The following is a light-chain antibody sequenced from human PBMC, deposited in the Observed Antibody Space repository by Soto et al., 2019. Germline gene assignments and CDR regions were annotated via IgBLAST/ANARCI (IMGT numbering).Light chain of an antibody. Sequence: DIQMTQSPSSLSASVGYRVTITCRASQDVGKWLAWYQQKPGKAPTLLIHGASSLQSGVPSRYSGSGHGTDFTLTISSLQPEDFATYYCQQANSFPITFGQGTRLEI. CDR1: QDVGKW. CDR3: QQANSFPIT. CDR2: GAS. V-gene: IGKV1-12*01. J-gene: IGKJ5*01.